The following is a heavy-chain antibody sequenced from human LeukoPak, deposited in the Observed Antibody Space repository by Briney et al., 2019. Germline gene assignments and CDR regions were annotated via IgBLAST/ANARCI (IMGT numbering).Heavy chain of an antibody. V-gene: IGHV1-2*02. D-gene: IGHD3-22*01. CDR3: ARALRYDDSSGYYAY. CDR2: INPKSGVT. J-gene: IGHJ4*02. CDR1: GYTFTGHY. Sequence: ASVNVSCKASGYTFTGHYMHWVRQAPGQGPEWMGWINPKSGVTNYAQTLQGRVTMTRDTSISTVYMELSRLTTDDTAVYFCARALRYDDSSGYYAYWGQGTLVTVSS.